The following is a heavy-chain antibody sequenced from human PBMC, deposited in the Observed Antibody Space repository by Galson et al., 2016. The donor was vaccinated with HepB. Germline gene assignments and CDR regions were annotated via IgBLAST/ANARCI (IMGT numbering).Heavy chain of an antibody. CDR3: ARGRGSNWRDACDI. Sequence: SLRLSCAASGFTVSSNYMSWVRQAPGKGLEWVSIIHSGGSTYFADSVMGRFTISRDNSKNTLYLQMNILRAEDTALYYCARGRGSNWRDACDIWGQGTMVTVSS. CDR2: IHSGGST. CDR1: GFTVSSNY. J-gene: IGHJ3*02. V-gene: IGHV3-53*01. D-gene: IGHD6-13*01.